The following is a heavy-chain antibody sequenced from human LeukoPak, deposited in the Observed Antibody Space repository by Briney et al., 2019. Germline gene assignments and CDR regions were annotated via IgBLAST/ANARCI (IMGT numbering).Heavy chain of an antibody. Sequence: SETLSLTCAVYGGSFSGYYWSWIRQPPGKGLEWIGEINHSGSTNYNPSLKSRVTISVDTSKNQFSLKLSSVTAADTAVYYCARGRVATFDYWGQGTLVTVSS. CDR2: INHSGST. CDR1: GGSFSGYY. V-gene: IGHV4-34*01. J-gene: IGHJ4*02. CDR3: ARGRVATFDY. D-gene: IGHD5-12*01.